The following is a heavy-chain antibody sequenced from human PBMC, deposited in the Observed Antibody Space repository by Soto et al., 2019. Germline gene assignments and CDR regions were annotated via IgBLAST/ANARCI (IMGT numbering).Heavy chain of an antibody. J-gene: IGHJ4*02. D-gene: IGHD5-12*01. V-gene: IGHV1-3*01. Sequence: ASVKVSCKASGYTFTNYATHWVRQAPGQRLEWMGWINAGNGNTKYSQKFQGRVTITRDTSASTAYMELSSLRSEDTAVCYCARVSGYYLPDYWGQGTLVTVSS. CDR1: GYTFTNYA. CDR3: ARVSGYYLPDY. CDR2: INAGNGNT.